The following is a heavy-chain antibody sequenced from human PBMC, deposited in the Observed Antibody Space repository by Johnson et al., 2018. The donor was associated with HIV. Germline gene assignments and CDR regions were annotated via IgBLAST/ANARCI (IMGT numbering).Heavy chain of an antibody. CDR1: GFTFSNFG. Sequence: VQLLESGGGVVQPGGSLRLSCAASGFTFSNFGMHWVRQAPGKGLEWVAFIQYDGSNAYYGDSVKGRVTISRDNYKNRLYLQMNSLRDDDTALYYCAKLRYTNMANDGFDFWGQGTMVTVSS. V-gene: IGHV3-30*02. CDR3: AKLRYTNMANDGFDF. D-gene: IGHD3-16*02. CDR2: IQYDGSNA. J-gene: IGHJ3*01.